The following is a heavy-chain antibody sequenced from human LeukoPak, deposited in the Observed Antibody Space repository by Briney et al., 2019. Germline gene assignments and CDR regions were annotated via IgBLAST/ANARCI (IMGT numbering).Heavy chain of an antibody. V-gene: IGHV1-2*02. CDR1: GYTFTGYY. J-gene: IGHJ4*02. D-gene: IGHD1-26*01. CDR2: INPNSGGT. Sequence: ASVKVSCKASGYTFTGYYMHWVRQAPGQGLEWMGWINPNSGGTNYAQKFQGRVTMTRDTSISTAYMELSRLRSDDTAVYYCAAELYSGIFGRRCSFAYWGQGTLVTVSS. CDR3: AAELYSGIFGRRCSFAY.